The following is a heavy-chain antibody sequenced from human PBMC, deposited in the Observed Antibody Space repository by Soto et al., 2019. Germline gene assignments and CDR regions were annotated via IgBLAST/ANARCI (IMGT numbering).Heavy chain of an antibody. Sequence: GGSLRLSCSASGFTFSSYAMHWVRQAPGKGLECISAINNNGGSIYYADSVKGRFTISRDNSKNTLYLQMRSLRAEDTTVYYCVKDSSGSYYLFDSWGQGTLVTVSS. CDR3: VKDSSGSYYLFDS. CDR2: INNNGGSI. CDR1: GFTFSSYA. V-gene: IGHV3-64D*06. J-gene: IGHJ4*02. D-gene: IGHD1-26*01.